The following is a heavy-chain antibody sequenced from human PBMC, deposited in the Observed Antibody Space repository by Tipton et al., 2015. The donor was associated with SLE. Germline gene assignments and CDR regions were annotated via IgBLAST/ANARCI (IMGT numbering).Heavy chain of an antibody. CDR2: MNPNSGKT. Sequence: QLVQSGAEVKKPGASVKVSCKASGYTFTTYDINWVRQATGQGLEWMGWMNPNSGKTGYAQKFQGRVTITRDTSVNTAYMELSSLRSEDTAVYYCARDYGGNSGWFDPWGQGTLVTVSS. CDR1: GYTFTTYD. D-gene: IGHD4-23*01. CDR3: ARDYGGNSGWFDP. J-gene: IGHJ5*02. V-gene: IGHV1-8*03.